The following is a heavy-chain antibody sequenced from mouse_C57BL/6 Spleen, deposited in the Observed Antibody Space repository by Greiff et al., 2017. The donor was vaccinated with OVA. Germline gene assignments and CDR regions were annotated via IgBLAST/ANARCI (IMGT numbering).Heavy chain of an antibody. CDR3: ARRGDDYDGYYAMDY. Sequence: EVQLQESGPELVKPGDSVKISCKASGYSFTGYFMNWVMQSHGKSLEWIGRINPYNGDTFYNQKFKGKATLTVDKSSSTAHMELRSLTSEDSAVYYCARRGDDYDGYYAMDYWGQGTTLTVSS. D-gene: IGHD2-3*01. J-gene: IGHJ2*01. CDR2: INPYNGDT. V-gene: IGHV1-20*01. CDR1: GYSFTGYF.